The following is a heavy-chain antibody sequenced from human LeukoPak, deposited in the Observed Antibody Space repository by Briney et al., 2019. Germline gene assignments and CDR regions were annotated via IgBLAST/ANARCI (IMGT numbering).Heavy chain of an antibody. CDR2: ISGESTYI. CDR1: GFTFSNHN. CDR3: ARRPLYGDYKYFDY. D-gene: IGHD4-17*01. V-gene: IGHV3-21*06. J-gene: IGHJ4*02. Sequence: GGSLRLSCAASGFTFSNHNMVWVRQAPGKGLEWVSSISGESTYIFYADSVKGRFTISRDDAKNSLYLQMDSLRAEDTAQYYCARRPLYGDYKYFDYWGQGAVVTVSS.